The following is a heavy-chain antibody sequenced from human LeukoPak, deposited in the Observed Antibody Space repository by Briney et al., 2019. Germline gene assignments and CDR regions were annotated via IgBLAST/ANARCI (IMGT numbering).Heavy chain of an antibody. D-gene: IGHD3-10*01. Sequence: GGSLRLSCAASGFTFSSYAMSWVRQAPGKGLEWVSAISGSGGSKYYADSVKGRFTISRDNSKNTLYLQMNSLRAEDTAVYYCAKDVVRGVMWYFDYWGQGTLVTVSS. CDR3: AKDVVRGVMWYFDY. J-gene: IGHJ4*02. CDR1: GFTFSSYA. CDR2: ISGSGGSK. V-gene: IGHV3-23*01.